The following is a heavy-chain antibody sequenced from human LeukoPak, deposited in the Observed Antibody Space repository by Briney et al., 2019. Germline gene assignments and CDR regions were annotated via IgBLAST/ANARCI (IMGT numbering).Heavy chain of an antibody. CDR3: ARRGLIAARPFDY. J-gene: IGHJ4*02. V-gene: IGHV3-21*01. CDR2: ISSSNNYI. D-gene: IGHD6-6*01. CDR1: GFTFSSYS. Sequence: PGGSLRPSCAASGFTFSSYSMNWVRQAPGKGLEWVSSISSSNNYIYYADSVKGRFTISRDNAKKSLYLQMNSLRAEDTAMYYCARRGLIAARPFDYWGQGTLVTVSS.